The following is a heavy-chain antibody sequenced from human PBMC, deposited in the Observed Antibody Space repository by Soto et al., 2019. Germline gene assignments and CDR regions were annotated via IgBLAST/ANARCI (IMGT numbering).Heavy chain of an antibody. D-gene: IGHD2-2*01. CDR2: ISGPGGST. Sequence: EVQLLESGGGLVQPGGSLRVSCAASVFTFSSYAMSWVRQAQGKGLEWVSAISGPGGSTYYADSVKGRFTISRDNSKNTVHLQMNSLRAEDTAIYYCATRDCSSTSCYGSFNYWGQGTLVTVSS. V-gene: IGHV3-23*01. J-gene: IGHJ4*02. CDR3: ATRDCSSTSCYGSFNY. CDR1: VFTFSSYA.